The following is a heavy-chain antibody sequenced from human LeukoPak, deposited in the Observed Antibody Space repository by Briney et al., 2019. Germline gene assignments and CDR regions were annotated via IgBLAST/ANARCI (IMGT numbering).Heavy chain of an antibody. D-gene: IGHD5-12*01. Sequence: PGGSLRLSCAASGFTFSNAWMTWVRQAPGKGLEWVSAISYDGKNIHYADSVKGRFTISRDNSRNTVYLQMNSLRVEDTAVYYCARTYSRESGYDFVFHYWGQGTRVTVSS. CDR3: ARTYSRESGYDFVFHY. CDR1: GFTFSNAW. CDR2: ISYDGKNI. J-gene: IGHJ4*02. V-gene: IGHV3-33*08.